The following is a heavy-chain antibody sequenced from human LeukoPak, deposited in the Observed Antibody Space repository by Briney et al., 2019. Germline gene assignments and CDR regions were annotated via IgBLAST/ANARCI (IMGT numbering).Heavy chain of an antibody. CDR2: IYEDGAST. D-gene: IGHD2-8*01. CDR1: GFTFDDYA. Sequence: AGGSLRLSCAASGFTFDDYAMHWVRQVPGKGLEWVSLIYEDGASTYYASSVKGRFTVARDNSKNSLYLQMNSLRTDDTALYFCVKDLYPYPARADAFDIWGQGTMVTVSS. V-gene: IGHV3-43*02. J-gene: IGHJ3*02. CDR3: VKDLYPYPARADAFDI.